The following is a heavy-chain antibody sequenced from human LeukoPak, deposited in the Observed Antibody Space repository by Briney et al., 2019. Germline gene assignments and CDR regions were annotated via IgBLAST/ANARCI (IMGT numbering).Heavy chain of an antibody. J-gene: IGHJ4*02. D-gene: IGHD6-19*01. Sequence: GGSLRLSCAASGFTFDEYAMHWVRQTPGKGLEWVSGISWNSGSIGYADSVKGRFTISRDNTKNSLYLQMNSLRAEDTAVYYCVGGSGWLPDFWGQGVLVTVSS. CDR3: VGGSGWLPDF. V-gene: IGHV3-9*01. CDR1: GFTFDEYA. CDR2: ISWNSGSI.